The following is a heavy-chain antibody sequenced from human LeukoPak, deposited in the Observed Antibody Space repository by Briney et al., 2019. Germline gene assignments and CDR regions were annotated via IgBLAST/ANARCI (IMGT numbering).Heavy chain of an antibody. D-gene: IGHD2-15*01. CDR1: GGSISSGGHS. CDR3: ARVTGYCSGGSCYGDAYFDY. V-gene: IGHV4-30-2*01. J-gene: IGHJ4*02. Sequence: PSQTLSLTCAVSGGSISSGGHSWSWIRQPPGKGLEWIGYIYHSGSTYYNPSLKSRVTISVDRSKNQFSLKLSSVTAADTAVYYCARVTGYCSGGSCYGDAYFDYWGQGTLVTVSS. CDR2: IYHSGST.